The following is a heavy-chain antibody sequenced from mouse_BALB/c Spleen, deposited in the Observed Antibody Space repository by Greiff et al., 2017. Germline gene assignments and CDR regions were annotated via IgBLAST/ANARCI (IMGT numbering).Heavy chain of an antibody. V-gene: IGHV2-2*02. CDR2: IWSGGST. D-gene: IGHD1-1*01. J-gene: IGHJ4*01. Sequence: VQLQQSGPGLVQPSQSLSITCTVSGFSLTSYGVHWVRQSPGKGLEWLGVIWSGGSTDYNAAFISRLSISKDNSKSQVFFKMNSLQANDTAIYYCARNSYYYGSNLYAMDDWGQGTSVTVSS. CDR3: ARNSYYYGSNLYAMDD. CDR1: GFSLTSYG.